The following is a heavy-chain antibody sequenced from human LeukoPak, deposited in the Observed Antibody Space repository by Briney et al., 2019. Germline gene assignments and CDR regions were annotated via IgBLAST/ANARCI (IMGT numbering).Heavy chain of an antibody. CDR1: GGSFSGYY. CDR3: ASGTVPVYLDY. J-gene: IGHJ4*02. V-gene: IGHV4-34*09. CDR2: IYYSGST. Sequence: KTSETLSLTCAVYGGSFSGYYWSWIRQPPGKGLEWIGYIYYSGSTYYNPSLKSRVTISVDTSKNQFSLKLSSVTAADTAVYYCASGTVPVYLDYWGQGTLVTVSS. D-gene: IGHD2-2*01.